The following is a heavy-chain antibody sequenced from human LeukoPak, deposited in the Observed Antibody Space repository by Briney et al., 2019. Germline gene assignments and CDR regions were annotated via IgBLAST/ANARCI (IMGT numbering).Heavy chain of an antibody. CDR2: IYYSGST. CDR1: GGSISSYY. J-gene: IGHJ4*02. Sequence: SETLSLTCTVSGGSISSYYWSWIRQPPGKGLEWIGYIYYSGSTNYNPSLKSRVTISVDTSKNQFSLKLSSVTAADTAVYYCAREGDYDYVWGSYRYTPHFDYWGQGTLVTVSS. V-gene: IGHV4-59*12. D-gene: IGHD3-16*02. CDR3: AREGDYDYVWGSYRYTPHFDY.